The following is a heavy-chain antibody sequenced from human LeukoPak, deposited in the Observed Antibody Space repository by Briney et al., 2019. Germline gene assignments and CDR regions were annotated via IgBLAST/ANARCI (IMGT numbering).Heavy chain of an antibody. CDR1: GYTFTSYG. D-gene: IGHD6-13*01. J-gene: IGHJ4*02. V-gene: IGHV1-18*01. CDR3: ARVFNRQQPLDY. CDR2: ISAYNGNT. Sequence: ASVKVSCKASGYTFTSYGISWVRQAPGQGLEWMGWISAYNGNTNYAQKLQGRVTMTTDTSTSTAYMELRSLRFDDTAVYYCARVFNRQQPLDYWGQGTLVTVSS.